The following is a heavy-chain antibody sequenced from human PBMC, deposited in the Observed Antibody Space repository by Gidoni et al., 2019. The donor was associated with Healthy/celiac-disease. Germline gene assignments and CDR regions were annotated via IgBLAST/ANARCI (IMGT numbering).Heavy chain of an antibody. Sequence: QVQLVESGGGVFQPGRSLRLSCAASGFTFSSYGMHWVRQAPGKGLEWVAVISYDGSNKYYADSVKGRFTISRDNSKNTLYLQMNSLRAEDTAVYYCAKGLGGLLVGATLRLFRRFTAFDIWGQGTMVTVSS. CDR2: ISYDGSNK. CDR1: GFTFSSYG. V-gene: IGHV3-30*18. D-gene: IGHD1-26*01. J-gene: IGHJ3*02. CDR3: AKGLGGLLVGATLRLFRRFTAFDI.